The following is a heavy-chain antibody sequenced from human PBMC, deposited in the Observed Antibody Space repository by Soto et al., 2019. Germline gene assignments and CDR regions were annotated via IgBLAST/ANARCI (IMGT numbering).Heavy chain of an antibody. V-gene: IGHV1-18*01. Sequence: QVQVVQSGDEVKKPGASVKVSCKASGYTFTNYGFSWVRQAPGQGLEWMGWISGYNGNTKYAEKFQGRVTMTTDTSTSTAHMELRRLRSDDTAVYYWASEGQATYYYYGMDVWGQGTAVTVSS. J-gene: IGHJ6*02. D-gene: IGHD5-12*01. CDR2: ISGYNGNT. CDR3: ASEGQATYYYYGMDV. CDR1: GYTFTNYG.